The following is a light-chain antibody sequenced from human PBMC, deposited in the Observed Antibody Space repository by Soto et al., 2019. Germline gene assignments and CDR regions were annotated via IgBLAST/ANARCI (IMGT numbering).Light chain of an antibody. CDR3: SLYTSENAYV. CDR1: STDFVGYNR. V-gene: IGLV2-18*01. J-gene: IGLJ1*01. Sequence: QSVLTQPPSVSGSPGQSVTISCTGTSTDFVGYNRVSWYQQPPGTAPKLMIYEVSKRPSGVPDRFSGSTSGNTASLTISGLQAADEADYYCSLYTSENAYVFGTRTKVTVL. CDR2: EVS.